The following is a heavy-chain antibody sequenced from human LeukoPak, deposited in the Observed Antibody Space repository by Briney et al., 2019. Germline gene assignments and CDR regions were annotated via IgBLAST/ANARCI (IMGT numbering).Heavy chain of an antibody. J-gene: IGHJ6*03. CDR3: ARGLAVYYYYYYMDV. V-gene: IGHV4-34*01. Sequence: SETLSLTCAVYGGSFSGYYWSWIRQPPGKGLEWIGEINHSGSTNYNPSLKSRVTISVDTSKNQFSLKLSSVTAADTAVYYCARGLAVYYYYYYMDVWGKGTTVTISS. CDR1: GGSFSGYY. CDR2: INHSGST. D-gene: IGHD6-19*01.